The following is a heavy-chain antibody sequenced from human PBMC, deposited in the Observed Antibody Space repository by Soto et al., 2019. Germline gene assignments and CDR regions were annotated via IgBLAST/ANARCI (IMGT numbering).Heavy chain of an antibody. D-gene: IGHD6-25*01. J-gene: IGHJ4*02. CDR3: AKFFVETGGSSGWPWSFHY. V-gene: IGHV3-23*01. CDR1: GFTFSSYA. Sequence: EVQLLESGGGLVQPGRSLRLSCAASGFTFSSYAMSWVRQAPGKGLEWVSAISGSGGTTYYAHSVKGRFTISRDNSKNTLFLQMNSLRAEDTAVYYCAKFFVETGGSSGWPWSFHYWGQGTLVTVSS. CDR2: ISGSGGTT.